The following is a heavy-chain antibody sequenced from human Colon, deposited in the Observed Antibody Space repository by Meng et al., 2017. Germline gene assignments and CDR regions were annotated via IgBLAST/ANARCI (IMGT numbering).Heavy chain of an antibody. CDR3: AKTGSRSSGYYCFGG. CDR1: GFTFSSFA. CDR2: IKSGGDKT. V-gene: IGHV3-23*01. Sequence: GGSLRLSCAASGFTFSSFAMSWVRQIPGKGLEWVSSIKSGGDKTYFADSVKGRFTISRDNSNNAVYLQMNSLRSEDTAVYYCAKTGSRSSGYYCFGGWGQGTLVTVSS. J-gene: IGHJ4*02. D-gene: IGHD3-22*01.